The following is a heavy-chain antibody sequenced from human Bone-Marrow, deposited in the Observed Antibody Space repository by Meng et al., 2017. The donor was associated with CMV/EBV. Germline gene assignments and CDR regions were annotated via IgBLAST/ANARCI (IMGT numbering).Heavy chain of an antibody. J-gene: IGHJ5*02. Sequence: CDVSAGSISSNTYYWAWIRQPPGEGLEWIGNIYYSGSTYYKPSLKSRVTISVDTSKNQFYLKVTSVTAADTAIYYCARRGGYNSRFDPWGQGILVTVSS. CDR3: ARRGGYNSRFDP. V-gene: IGHV4-39*01. CDR1: AGSISSNTYY. D-gene: IGHD5-24*01. CDR2: IYYSGST.